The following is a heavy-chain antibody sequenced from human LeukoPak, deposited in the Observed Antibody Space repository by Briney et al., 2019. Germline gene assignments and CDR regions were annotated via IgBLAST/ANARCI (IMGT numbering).Heavy chain of an antibody. CDR3: VRAIIVVVPAAEYYFDY. V-gene: IGHV4-31*03. Sequence: SETLSLTCTVSGGSISSSSYYWCWIRQHPGKGLEWIGYIYYSGSTYFNPSLKSRVTISVDTSKNQFSLKLSSVTAADTAVYYCVRAIIVVVPAAEYYFDYWGQGTLVTVSS. D-gene: IGHD2-2*01. J-gene: IGHJ4*02. CDR2: IYYSGST. CDR1: GGSISSSSYY.